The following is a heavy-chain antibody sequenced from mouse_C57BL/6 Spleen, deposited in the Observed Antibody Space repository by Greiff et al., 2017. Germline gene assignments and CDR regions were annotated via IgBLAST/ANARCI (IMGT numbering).Heavy chain of an antibody. CDR1: GFTFSSYG. D-gene: IGHD3-3*01. Sequence: EVQLVESGGDLVKPGGSLKLSCAASGFTFSSYGMSWVRQTPDKRLEWVATISSGGSYTYYPDSVKGRFTISRDNAKNTLYLQMSSLKSEDTAMYYCARGDVSPYYFDYWGQGTTLTVSS. CDR2: ISSGGSYT. J-gene: IGHJ2*01. CDR3: ARGDVSPYYFDY. V-gene: IGHV5-6*01.